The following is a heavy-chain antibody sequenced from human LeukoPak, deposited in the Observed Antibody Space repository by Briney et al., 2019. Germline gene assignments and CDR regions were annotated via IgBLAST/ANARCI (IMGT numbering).Heavy chain of an antibody. CDR3: ASIAVPGTAFDI. CDR2: ISSNYI. D-gene: IGHD6-13*01. J-gene: IGHJ3*02. V-gene: IGHV3-21*01. Sequence: GGSLRLSWPAYAFIFSSYKMNWVSQAPGKGLEWVSSISSNYIYYADSMNGLFTISRDNAKNSLYLQMNSLRAEDTAVYYCASIAVPGTAFDIWGQGTMVTVS. CDR1: AFIFSSYK.